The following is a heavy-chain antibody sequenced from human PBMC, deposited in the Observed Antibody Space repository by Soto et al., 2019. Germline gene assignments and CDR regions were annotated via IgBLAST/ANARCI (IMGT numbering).Heavy chain of an antibody. CDR1: DGSISGYY. J-gene: IGHJ4*02. D-gene: IGHD1-1*01. CDR3: ARAKLEPQVVYFDY. Sequence: SETLSLTCIVSDGSISGYYWSWIRQPPGKGLEWIGYIYYSGSTSYNPSLRSRVTISVDTSKNQFSLKLSSVTAADTAVYYCARAKLEPQVVYFDYWGQGTLVTVSS. CDR2: IYYSGST. V-gene: IGHV4-59*08.